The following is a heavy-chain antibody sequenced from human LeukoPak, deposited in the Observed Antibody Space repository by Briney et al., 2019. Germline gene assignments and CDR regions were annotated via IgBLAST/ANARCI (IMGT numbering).Heavy chain of an antibody. V-gene: IGHV3-7*01. Sequence: PGGSLRLSCAASGFIFRNYGMNWVRQAPGKGLEWVANIRQDGSEKYYVDSVKGRFTISRDNAKNSLYLQMNSLRAEDTAVYYCARDKWFGEFAPFDYWGHGTLVTVSS. J-gene: IGHJ4*01. CDR3: ARDKWFGEFAPFDY. D-gene: IGHD3-10*01. CDR1: GFIFRNYG. CDR2: IRQDGSEK.